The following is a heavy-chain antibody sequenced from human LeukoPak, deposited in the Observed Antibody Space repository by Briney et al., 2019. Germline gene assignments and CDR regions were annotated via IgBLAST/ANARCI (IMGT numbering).Heavy chain of an antibody. CDR2: IYSGGST. D-gene: IGHD6-19*01. CDR3: ARGVPVEQWLVQEYAFDI. V-gene: IGHV3-53*04. J-gene: IGHJ3*02. CDR1: GFTVSSNY. Sequence: GGSLRLSCAASGFTVSSNYMSWVRQAPGKGLEWVSVIYSGGSTYYADSVKGRFTISRHNSKNTLYLQMNSLRAEDTAVYYCARGVPVEQWLVQEYAFDIWGQGTMVTVSS.